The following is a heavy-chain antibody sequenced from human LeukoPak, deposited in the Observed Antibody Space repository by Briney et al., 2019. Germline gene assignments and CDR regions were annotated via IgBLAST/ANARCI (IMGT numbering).Heavy chain of an antibody. J-gene: IGHJ4*02. Sequence: ASVKVSCKASGGTFSSYAISWVRQAPGQGLEWMGGIIPIFGTANYAQKFQGRVTITADESTSTAYMELSSLRSEDTAVYYCAGAPRTYYYDSSGYSIDYWAREPWSPSPQ. CDR2: IIPIFGTA. CDR1: GGTFSSYA. D-gene: IGHD3-22*01. V-gene: IGHV1-69*13. CDR3: AGAPRTYYYDSSGYSIDY.